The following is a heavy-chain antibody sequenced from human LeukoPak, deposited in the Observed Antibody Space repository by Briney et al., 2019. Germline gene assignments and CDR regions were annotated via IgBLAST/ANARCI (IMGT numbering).Heavy chain of an antibody. CDR2: IKQEGSEK. CDR1: GFTFRSHW. V-gene: IGHV3-7*03. J-gene: IGHJ4*02. D-gene: IGHD6-19*01. Sequence: GGSLRLSCAASGFTFRSHWMSWVRQAPGKGLEWVANIKQEGSEKYYVDSVKGRFTVSRDNAKNSLYLQINSLRAEDTAVYYCAREGGNGWSLDYWGQGTLVTVS. CDR3: AREGGNGWSLDY.